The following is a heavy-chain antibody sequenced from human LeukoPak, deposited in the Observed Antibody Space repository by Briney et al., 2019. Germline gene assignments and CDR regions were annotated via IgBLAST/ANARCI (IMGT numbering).Heavy chain of an antibody. CDR2: INHSGST. CDR1: GGSFSGYY. V-gene: IGHV4-34*01. Sequence: PSETLSLTCAVYGGSFSGYYWSWIRQPPGKGLEWIGEINHSGSTNYNPSLKSRVTISVDTSKNQFSLKLSSVTATDTAVYYCARTRGLRYFDWSDPVYYFDYWGQGTLVTVSS. J-gene: IGHJ4*02. CDR3: ARTRGLRYFDWSDPVYYFDY. D-gene: IGHD3-9*01.